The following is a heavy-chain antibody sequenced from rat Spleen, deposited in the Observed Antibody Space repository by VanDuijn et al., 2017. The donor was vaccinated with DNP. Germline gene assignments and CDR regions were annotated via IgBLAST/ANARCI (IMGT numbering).Heavy chain of an antibody. Sequence: EVQLVESGGGLVQPGRSLKLSCAASGFTFSDYAMAWVRQSPKKGLEWVATIIYDGSNTYYRDSVKGRFTISRDNAKVTLYLQMDSLRSEDTATYYCATHKGSSSSYAMDVWGQGTAVTVSS. CDR1: GFTFSDYA. J-gene: IGHJ4*01. CDR3: ATHKGSSSSYAMDV. CDR2: IIYDGSNT. D-gene: IGHD1-2*01. V-gene: IGHV5S10*01.